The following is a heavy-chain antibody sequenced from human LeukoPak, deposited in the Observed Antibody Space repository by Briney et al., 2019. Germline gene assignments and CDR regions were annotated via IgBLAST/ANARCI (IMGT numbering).Heavy chain of an antibody. D-gene: IGHD3-22*01. V-gene: IGHV3-20*04. CDR1: GFSFDDYG. Sequence: GGPLRLSCAASGFSFDDYGLTWVRQATGEGLEWVFGFNWYGDSTDYADSVKGLFTISRDNAKNSLYLQMNSLRAGDRALYYCASDLIVVITGSFDSWGQGTLVTVSS. J-gene: IGHJ4*02. CDR2: FNWYGDST. CDR3: ASDLIVVITGSFDS.